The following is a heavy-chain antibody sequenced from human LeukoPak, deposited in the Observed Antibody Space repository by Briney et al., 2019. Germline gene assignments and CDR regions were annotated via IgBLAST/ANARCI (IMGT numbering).Heavy chain of an antibody. D-gene: IGHD6-13*01. V-gene: IGHV3-33*01. CDR2: IWHDGSNK. J-gene: IGHJ4*02. CDR1: GFTFSSFG. Sequence: GGSLRLSCAASGFTFSSFGMHWVRQAPGTGLEWVALIWHDGSNKYYGDSVKGRFTISRDNSKNTLYLQMYSLRAEDTAVYYCALGPLEMKCISSWGPAYWGQGTLVTVSS. CDR3: ALGPLEMKCISSWGPAY.